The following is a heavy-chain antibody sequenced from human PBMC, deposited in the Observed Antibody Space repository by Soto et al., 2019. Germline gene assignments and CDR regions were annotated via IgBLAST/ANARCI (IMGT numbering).Heavy chain of an antibody. J-gene: IGHJ5*02. Sequence: GASVKVSCKASGYTFTSYAMHWVRQAPGQRLEWMGWINAGNGNTKYSQKFQGRVTITRDTSASTAYMELSSLRSEDTAVYYCARGARPWYNWNYVWFDPWGQGTLVTVSS. D-gene: IGHD1-7*01. CDR3: ARGARPWYNWNYVWFDP. V-gene: IGHV1-3*01. CDR1: GYTFTSYA. CDR2: INAGNGNT.